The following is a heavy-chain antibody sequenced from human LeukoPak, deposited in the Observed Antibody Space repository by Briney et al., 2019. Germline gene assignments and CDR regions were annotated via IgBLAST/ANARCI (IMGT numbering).Heavy chain of an antibody. V-gene: IGHV3-23*01. Sequence: GGSLRLSCAGSGFTFINHAMSWVRQAPGRGLQWVAVISGGGRTTEYADFVKGRFTISRDNSKNTLSLQMNSLTVEDTAIYFCAKNVVVKRYIDFWGQGTLVTVSS. CDR3: AKNVVVKRYIDF. CDR1: GFTFINHA. J-gene: IGHJ4*02. CDR2: ISGGGRTT. D-gene: IGHD2-15*01.